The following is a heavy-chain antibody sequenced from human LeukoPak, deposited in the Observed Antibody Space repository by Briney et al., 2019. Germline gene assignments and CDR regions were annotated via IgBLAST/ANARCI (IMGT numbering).Heavy chain of an antibody. J-gene: IGHJ4*02. V-gene: IGHV3-48*03. CDR2: ISSSGSTI. CDR3: AKDIGSEVTDALGYYFDH. Sequence: GGSLRLSCAASGFTFSSYEMNWVRQAPGKGLEWVSYISSSGSTIYYADSVKGRFTISRDNAKNSLYLQMNSLRAEDTALYYCAKDIGSEVTDALGYYFDHWGQGTLVTVSS. CDR1: GFTFSSYE. D-gene: IGHD4-11*01.